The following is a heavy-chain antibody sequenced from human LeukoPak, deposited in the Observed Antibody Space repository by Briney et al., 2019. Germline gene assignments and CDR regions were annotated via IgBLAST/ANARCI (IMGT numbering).Heavy chain of an antibody. Sequence: SETLSLTCTVSGGSISSYYWSWIRQPPGKGLEWIGYIYYSGSTNYNPPLKSRVTISVDTSKNQFSLKLSSVTAADTAVYYCARRVDYWGQGTLVTVSS. CDR1: GGSISSYY. J-gene: IGHJ4*02. CDR2: IYYSGST. CDR3: ARRVDY. V-gene: IGHV4-59*08.